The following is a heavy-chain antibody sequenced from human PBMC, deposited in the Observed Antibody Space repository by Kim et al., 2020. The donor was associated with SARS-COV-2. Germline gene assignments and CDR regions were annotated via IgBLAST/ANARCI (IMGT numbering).Heavy chain of an antibody. Sequence: GGSLRLSCAGSGFTFSSLALQWVRQAPDKGLEWVALISFDGRYKYYADSVKGRFTVSRDNSNIFLYLELSGLRPEDTAVYFCAVGGDLDDWGQGTLVTV. CDR2: ISFDGRYK. V-gene: IGHV3-33*05. CDR1: GFTFSSLA. D-gene: IGHD2-21*02. J-gene: IGHJ4*02. CDR3: AVGGDLDD.